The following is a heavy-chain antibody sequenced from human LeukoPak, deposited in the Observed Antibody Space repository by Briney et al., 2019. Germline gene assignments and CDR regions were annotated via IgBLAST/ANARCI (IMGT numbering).Heavy chain of an antibody. V-gene: IGHV3-21*06. J-gene: IGHJ6*02. CDR1: TFTFSGYS. D-gene: IGHD5-12*01. Sequence: PGGSLRLSCAASTFTFSGYSMNWVRQAPGKGPEWVSYISETSSHTYYADSVKGRFTISRDNAKNSLYLQMNSLRAEDTAIYYCARDRAVKARIGGMDVWGQGTTVIVSS. CDR2: ISETSSHT. CDR3: ARDRAVKARIGGMDV.